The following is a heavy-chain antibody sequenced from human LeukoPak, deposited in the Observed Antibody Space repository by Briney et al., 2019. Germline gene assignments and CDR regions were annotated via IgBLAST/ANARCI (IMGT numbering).Heavy chain of an antibody. CDR1: GGSISSYY. Sequence: PSETLSLTCTVSGGSISSYYWSSVRQPPGKGLEWIGYIYYSVSTNFTPSLKSRVTISVDTSKNQFSLKLSSVTAADTAVYYCARWHGWFDRWGQGTLVTVSS. J-gene: IGHJ5*02. CDR3: ARWHGWFDR. V-gene: IGHV4-59*01. CDR2: IYYSVST.